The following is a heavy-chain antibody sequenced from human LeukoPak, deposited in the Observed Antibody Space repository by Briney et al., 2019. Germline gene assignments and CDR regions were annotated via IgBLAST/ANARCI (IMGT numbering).Heavy chain of an antibody. Sequence: GGSLRLSCAASGFTFSSYSMNWVRQAPGKGLEWVSSISSSSSYMYYADSVKGRFTISRDNAKNSLYPQMNSLRAEDTAVYYCARGGYYGSGTLGGGYWGQGTLVTVSS. V-gene: IGHV3-21*01. CDR2: ISSSSSYM. CDR1: GFTFSSYS. D-gene: IGHD3-10*01. J-gene: IGHJ4*02. CDR3: ARGGYYGSGTLGGGY.